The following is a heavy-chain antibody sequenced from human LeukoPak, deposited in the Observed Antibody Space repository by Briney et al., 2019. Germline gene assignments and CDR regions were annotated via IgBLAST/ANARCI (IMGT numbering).Heavy chain of an antibody. D-gene: IGHD2-21*02. V-gene: IGHV5-51*01. Sequence: GESLKISCKGSGYSFTSYWSGWVRQMPGKGLEGMGIIYPGDSDTRYSPSFQGQVTISADKSISTAYLQWSSLKASDTAMYYCARPAYCGGDCYPKYFDYWGQGTLVTVSS. CDR1: GYSFTSYW. CDR2: IYPGDSDT. CDR3: ARPAYCGGDCYPKYFDY. J-gene: IGHJ4*02.